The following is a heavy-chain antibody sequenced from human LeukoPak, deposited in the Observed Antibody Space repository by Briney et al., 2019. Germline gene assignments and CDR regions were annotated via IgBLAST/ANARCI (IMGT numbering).Heavy chain of an antibody. J-gene: IGHJ3*02. V-gene: IGHV3-9*01. CDR1: GFTFDDYA. CDR2: ISWNSGSI. CDR3: AKAPVVSRNAFDI. Sequence: GGSLRLSCAASGFTFDDYAMHWVRQAPGKGLEWVSGISWNSGSIGYADSVKGRFTISRDNAKNSLYLQMNSLRAEDTALYYCAKAPVVSRNAFDIWGQGTMVTVSS. D-gene: IGHD4-23*01.